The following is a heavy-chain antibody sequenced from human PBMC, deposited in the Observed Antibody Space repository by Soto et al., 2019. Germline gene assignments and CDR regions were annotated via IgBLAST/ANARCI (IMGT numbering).Heavy chain of an antibody. CDR3: ARVAFGTIDY. Sequence: PSETLSLTCTVSNYSISSGYYWVLIRQSPGEGLEWIVSMYHSGTTYYNPSLKSRVTISIDTSKNQFSLKLTSVTSADTAVYFCARVAFGTIDYWGQGTLVTVSS. CDR2: MYHSGTT. D-gene: IGHD1-1*01. CDR1: NYSISSGYY. V-gene: IGHV4-38-2*02. J-gene: IGHJ4*02.